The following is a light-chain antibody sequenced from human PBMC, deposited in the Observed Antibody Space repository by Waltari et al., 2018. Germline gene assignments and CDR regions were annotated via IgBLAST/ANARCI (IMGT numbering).Light chain of an antibody. CDR1: RNVNTY. CDR3: QQSDNTPLT. CDR2: AAS. V-gene: IGKV1-39*01. Sequence: DTQMPQSPSSLSASVGDRVTITCRAIRNVNTYLNWFHQKPGKPPKLLISAASSLQGGVPLRFSGSGSGTDFTLTISKLRPEDAGTFYCQQSDNTPLTFGGGTRV. J-gene: IGKJ4*01.